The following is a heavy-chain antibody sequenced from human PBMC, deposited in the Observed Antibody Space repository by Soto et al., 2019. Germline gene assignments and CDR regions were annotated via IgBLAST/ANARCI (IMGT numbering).Heavy chain of an antibody. V-gene: IGHV1-69*13. CDR1: GVTLSSYA. CDR3: ARETAKGDYDFWSGYRANAFDI. CDR2: IIPIFGTA. D-gene: IGHD3-3*01. J-gene: IGHJ3*02. Sequence: SLKVSCKASGVTLSSYAISWVRQAPGQGLEWMGGIIPIFGTANYAQKFQGRVTITADESTSTAYMELSSLRSEDTAVYYCARETAKGDYDFWSGYRANAFDIWGQGTMVTVSS.